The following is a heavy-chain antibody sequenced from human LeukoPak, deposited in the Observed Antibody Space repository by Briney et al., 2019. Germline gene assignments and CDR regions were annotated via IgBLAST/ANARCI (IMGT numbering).Heavy chain of an antibody. D-gene: IGHD2-15*01. CDR2: INHSGST. CDR3: ARIGGSPYYYGMDV. J-gene: IGHJ6*02. CDR1: GGSFSGYY. Sequence: SETLSLTCAVYGGSFSGYYWSWIRQPPGKGLEWIGEINHSGSTNYNPSLKSRVTISVDTSKNQFSLKLSSVTAADTAVYYCARIGGSPYYYGMDVWGQGTTVTVSS. V-gene: IGHV4-34*01.